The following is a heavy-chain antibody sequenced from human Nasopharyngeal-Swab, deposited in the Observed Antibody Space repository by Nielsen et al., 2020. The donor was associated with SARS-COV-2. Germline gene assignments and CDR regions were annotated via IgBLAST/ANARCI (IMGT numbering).Heavy chain of an antibody. J-gene: IGHJ6*02. D-gene: IGHD3-10*01. CDR2: INTNTGNP. CDR1: GYTFTGDA. Sequence: ASLQVSCKASGYTFTGDAMNWVRQDPGQGLEWMGWINTNTGNPTYAQGFTGRFVFSLDTSVTTAYLQITSLEADDTAVYYCARDVKGFVYFVMDVWGQGTTVTVSS. V-gene: IGHV7-4-1*02. CDR3: ARDVKGFVYFVMDV.